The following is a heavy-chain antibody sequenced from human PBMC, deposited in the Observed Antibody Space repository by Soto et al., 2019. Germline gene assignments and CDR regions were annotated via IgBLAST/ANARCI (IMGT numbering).Heavy chain of an antibody. V-gene: IGHV1-2*02. CDR1: GYTFTGYY. CDR2: INPNSGGT. CDR3: ARPRYSSGWFYFDX. J-gene: IGHJ4*02. Sequence: ASLKVSCNASGYTFTGYYMHWVRQAPGQGLEWMGFINPNSGGTNYAKKFKGRVTMTRDTSISTAYMELSRLRSDDTAVYYCARPRYSSGWFYFDXWGQGTMVTVSX. D-gene: IGHD6-19*01.